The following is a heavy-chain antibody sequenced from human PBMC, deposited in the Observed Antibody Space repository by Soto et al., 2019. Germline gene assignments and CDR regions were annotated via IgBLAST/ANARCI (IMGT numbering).Heavy chain of an antibody. CDR1: GYTFTRYG. CDR3: ARGAYYYDSSGRTAFDI. Sequence: QVQLVQSGAEVKKPGASVKVSCKASGYTFTRYGISWVRQAPGQGLEWMGWISAYNGNTNYAQKLQGRVTMTTDTSTSTAYMELRSLRSDDTAVYYCARGAYYYDSSGRTAFDIWGQGPMVTVSS. V-gene: IGHV1-18*01. J-gene: IGHJ3*02. CDR2: ISAYNGNT. D-gene: IGHD3-22*01.